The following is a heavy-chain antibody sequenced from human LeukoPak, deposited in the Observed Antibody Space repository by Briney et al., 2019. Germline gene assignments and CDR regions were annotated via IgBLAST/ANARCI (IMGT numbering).Heavy chain of an antibody. Sequence: GGSLRLSCAASGFTFDDYGMSWVRQAPGKGLEWVSGINWNGGSTGYADSVKGRFTISRDNAKNSRYLQMNSLRAEDTALYYCARAISSGWYDYWGQGTLVTVSS. J-gene: IGHJ4*02. D-gene: IGHD6-19*01. V-gene: IGHV3-20*04. CDR3: ARAISSGWYDY. CDR2: INWNGGST. CDR1: GFTFDDYG.